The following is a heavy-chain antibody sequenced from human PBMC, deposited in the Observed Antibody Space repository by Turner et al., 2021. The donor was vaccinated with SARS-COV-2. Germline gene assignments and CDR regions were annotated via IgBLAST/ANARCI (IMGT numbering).Heavy chain of an antibody. J-gene: IGHJ5*02. CDR3: ARHWEVAAAAYLARFDP. CDR1: AGSISSSSYY. D-gene: IGHD6-13*01. CDR2: IYYSGST. V-gene: IGHV4-39*01. Sequence: QLQLQESGPGLVKPSETLSLTCTVSAGSISSSSYYWGWIRQPPGKGLEWIGSIYYSGSTYYNPSLKSRVTISVDTSKNQFSLKLTSLTAADTAVYFCARHWEVAAAAYLARFDPWGQGTLVTVSS.